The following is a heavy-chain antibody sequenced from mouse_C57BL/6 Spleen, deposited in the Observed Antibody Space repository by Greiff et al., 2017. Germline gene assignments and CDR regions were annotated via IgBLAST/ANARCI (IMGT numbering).Heavy chain of an antibody. CDR1: GYTFTTYP. D-gene: IGHD1-1*01. V-gene: IGHV1-47*01. CDR2: FHPYNDDT. Sequence: VKLMESGAELVKPGASVKMSCKASGYTFTTYPIEWMKQNHGKSLEWIGNFHPYNDDTKYNEKFKGKATLTVAKSSSTVYLELSRLTSDDSAVYYCARRSAYYGSSSYWYFDVWGTGTTVTVSS. CDR3: ARRSAYYGSSSYWYFDV. J-gene: IGHJ1*03.